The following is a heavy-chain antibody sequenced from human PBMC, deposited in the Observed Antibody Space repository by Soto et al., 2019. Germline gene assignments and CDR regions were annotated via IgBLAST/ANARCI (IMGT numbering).Heavy chain of an antibody. J-gene: IGHJ2*01. Sequence: QMQLLESGGSLVKPGGSLRLSCAASGFNFGDYYMSWVRQAPGKGLAWVSFVSSTGSYTKYSDSVGGRFTVSRDHGKNSVHLQLNSLRVEDTAGYYCARLRVGVNWYFDLWGRGTLVTVSS. CDR3: ARLRVGVNWYFDL. D-gene: IGHD1-26*01. CDR1: GFNFGDYY. CDR2: VSSTGSYT. V-gene: IGHV3-11*03.